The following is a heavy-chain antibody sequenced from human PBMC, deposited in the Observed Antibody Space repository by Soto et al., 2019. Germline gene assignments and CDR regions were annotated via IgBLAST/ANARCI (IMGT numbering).Heavy chain of an antibody. V-gene: IGHV3-9*01. CDR3: AKDILSSIAVAGEDNWFDP. J-gene: IGHJ5*02. Sequence: GGSLRLSCAASGFTFDDYAMHWVRQAPGKGLEWVSGISWNSGSIGYADSVKGRFTISRDNAKNSLYLQMNSLRAEDTALYYCAKDILSSIAVAGEDNWFDPWGQGTLVTVSS. D-gene: IGHD6-19*01. CDR2: ISWNSGSI. CDR1: GFTFDDYA.